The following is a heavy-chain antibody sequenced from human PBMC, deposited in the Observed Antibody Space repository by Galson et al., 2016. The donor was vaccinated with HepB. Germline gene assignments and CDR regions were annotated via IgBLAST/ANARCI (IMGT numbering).Heavy chain of an antibody. CDR3: AGDGIQQGRRSYQSYYVLDV. Sequence: QSGAEVKKPGESLRISCKGSGYTFSNYWINWVRQKPGEGLELIGKIDPSDSYTSYSPSFQGRVFISADKSINTAYLQWSSLEASDTAIYYCAGDGIQQGRRSYQSYYVLDVWGEGTTVTVSS. D-gene: IGHD1-1*01. J-gene: IGHJ6*04. CDR2: IDPSDSYT. CDR1: GYTFSNYW. V-gene: IGHV5-10-1*01.